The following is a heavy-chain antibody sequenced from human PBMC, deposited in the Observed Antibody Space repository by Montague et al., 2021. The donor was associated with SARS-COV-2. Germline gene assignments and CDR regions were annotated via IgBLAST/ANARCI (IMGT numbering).Heavy chain of an antibody. CDR2: IYTSGST. J-gene: IGHJ3*02. Sequence: TLSLTCTVSGGSISSGSYYWTWIRQPAGKGLEWIGRIYTSGSTSYDPSLKSRVTISVDTSKNQFSLKLSSVTAADTAAYYCASERAYDYGSGTYPGGFDIWGQGTMVTVSS. D-gene: IGHD3-10*01. V-gene: IGHV4-61*02. CDR3: ASERAYDYGSGTYPGGFDI. CDR1: GGSISSGSYY.